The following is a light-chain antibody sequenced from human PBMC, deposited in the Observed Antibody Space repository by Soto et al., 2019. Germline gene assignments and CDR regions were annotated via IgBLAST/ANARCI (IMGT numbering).Light chain of an antibody. CDR3: SSYTTSSTRV. J-gene: IGLJ2*01. CDR2: EVS. Sequence: QSALTQPASVSGSPGQSITISCTGTSSDVGGYHSVSWYQQHPGKAPKLMIYEVSNRPSGVSNRFSGSKSGNTASLTISGLQAEDEADYYCSSYTTSSTRVFGGGTQLTVL. V-gene: IGLV2-14*01. CDR1: SSDVGGYHS.